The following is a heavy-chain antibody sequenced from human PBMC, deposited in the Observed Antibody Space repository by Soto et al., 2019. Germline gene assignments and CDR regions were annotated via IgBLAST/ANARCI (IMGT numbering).Heavy chain of an antibody. J-gene: IGHJ4*02. V-gene: IGHV3-74*01. Sequence: GGSLRLSCAASGFTFSNYWMHWVRRAPGQGLVWVSRINSDGSTTTYSDSVKGRFTISRDDAKNTLYLQVNSLRAEDTAVYYCARGYSGTYRIDYWGQGTQVTVSS. D-gene: IGHD1-26*01. CDR1: GFTFSNYW. CDR2: INSDGSTT. CDR3: ARGYSGTYRIDY.